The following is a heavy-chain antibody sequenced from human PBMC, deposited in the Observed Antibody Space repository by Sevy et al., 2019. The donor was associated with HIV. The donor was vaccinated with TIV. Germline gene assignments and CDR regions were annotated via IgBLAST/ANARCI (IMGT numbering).Heavy chain of an antibody. D-gene: IGHD3-10*01. J-gene: IGHJ4*02. CDR1: GFTVSSNY. CDR3: ARGVSGPNYYGSGSYLHYFDY. V-gene: IGHV3-53*01. Sequence: GGSLRLSCAASGFTVSSNYMSWVRQAPGKGLEWVSVIYSGGSTYYADSVKGRFTISRDNSKNTLYLQMNSLRAEDTAVYYCARGVSGPNYYGSGSYLHYFDYWGQGTLVTVSS. CDR2: IYSGGST.